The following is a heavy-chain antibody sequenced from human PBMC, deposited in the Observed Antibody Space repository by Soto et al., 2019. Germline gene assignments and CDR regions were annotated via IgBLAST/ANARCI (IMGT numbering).Heavy chain of an antibody. V-gene: IGHV1-69*02. CDR2: IIPILGIA. Sequence: SVKVSCKASGGTFSSYTISWVRQAPGQGLEWMGRIIPILGIANYAQKFQGRVTITADTSTSTAYMELRSLRSDDTAVYYCARGHRSSSSCFDYRGQGTLVTVSS. CDR1: GGTFSSYT. CDR3: ARGHRSSSSCFDY. D-gene: IGHD6-6*01. J-gene: IGHJ4*02.